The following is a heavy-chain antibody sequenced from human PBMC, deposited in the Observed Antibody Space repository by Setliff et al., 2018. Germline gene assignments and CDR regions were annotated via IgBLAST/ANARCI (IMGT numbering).Heavy chain of an antibody. J-gene: IGHJ4*01. D-gene: IGHD2-2*01. Sequence: GGSLRLSCAASGFTFSTYRMHWVRQSPGKGLVWVSSISRDSRYIYYAGSLKGRFTISRDNAKNSLYLQMNSLRAEDTAVYFCARSENCGSTHCSPYDYWGQGALVTVSS. CDR2: ISRDSRYI. CDR1: GFTFSTYR. CDR3: ARSENCGSTHCSPYDY. V-gene: IGHV3-21*01.